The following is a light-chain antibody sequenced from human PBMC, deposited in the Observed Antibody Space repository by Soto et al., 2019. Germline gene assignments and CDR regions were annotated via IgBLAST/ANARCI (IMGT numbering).Light chain of an antibody. Sequence: NFLLTQPHSVSESPGKTVTISCTRSGGNITNNYVQWYQRRPGSAPTTVIYEDTHRPSGVPDRFSGSIDGSSNSASLTISGLRTEDEAYYYGQSYDASSQVFGGGTKVTVL. V-gene: IGLV6-57*04. J-gene: IGLJ3*02. CDR2: EDT. CDR3: QSYDASSQV. CDR1: GGNITNNY.